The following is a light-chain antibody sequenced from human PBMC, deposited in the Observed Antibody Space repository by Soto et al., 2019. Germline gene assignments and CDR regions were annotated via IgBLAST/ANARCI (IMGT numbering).Light chain of an antibody. CDR1: QSISSW. J-gene: IGKJ1*01. Sequence: DIQMTQSPSTLSPSVEDRVTITCRASQSISSWLAWYQQKPGKAPKLLIYKASSLESGGPSRFSGSGSGTEFTLTISSLQPDDFATDYCQQYNSYSWAFGQGTKVDI. CDR2: KAS. V-gene: IGKV1-5*03. CDR3: QQYNSYSWA.